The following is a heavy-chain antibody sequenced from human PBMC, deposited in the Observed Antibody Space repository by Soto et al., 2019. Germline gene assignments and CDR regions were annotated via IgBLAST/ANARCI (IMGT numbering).Heavy chain of an antibody. V-gene: IGHV3-11*06. D-gene: IGHD3-3*01. CDR1: GFTFSDYY. Sequence: QVQLVESGGGLVKPGGSLRLSCAASGFTFSDYYMSWIRQAPGKGLEWVSYISSSSSYTNYADSVKGRFTISRDNAKNSLYLQMNSLRAEDTAVYYCASGGFLEWLLYDWGQGTLVTVSS. CDR2: ISSSSSYT. CDR3: ASGGFLEWLLYD. J-gene: IGHJ4*02.